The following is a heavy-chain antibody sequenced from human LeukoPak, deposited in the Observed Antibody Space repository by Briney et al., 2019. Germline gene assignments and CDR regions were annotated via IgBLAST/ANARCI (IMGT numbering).Heavy chain of an antibody. D-gene: IGHD6-19*01. V-gene: IGHV4-61*09. CDR3: ARPHRDSRGWRDAFDI. CDR2: IYYSGST. J-gene: IGHJ3*02. CDR1: GGSISSGGLY. Sequence: PSQTLSLTCTVSGGSISSGGLYWSWIRQPPGKGLEWSGNIYYSGSTDYNPSLKSRVTISVVTSKNHFSLKRSSVTAADTAVYYCARPHRDSRGWRDAFDIWGQGTMVTVSS.